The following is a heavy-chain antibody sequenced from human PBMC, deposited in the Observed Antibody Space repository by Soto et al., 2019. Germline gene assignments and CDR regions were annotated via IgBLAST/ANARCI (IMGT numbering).Heavy chain of an antibody. V-gene: IGHV3-30*18. CDR2: ISYDGSNK. CDR3: AKDSRITIFGVVMSYYYYYGMDV. Sequence: LRLSCAASGFTFSSYGMHWVRQAPGKGLEWVAVISYDGSNKYYADSVKGRFTISRDNSKNTLYLQMNSLRAEDTAVYYCAKDSRITIFGVVMSYYYYYGMDVWGQGTTVTVSS. D-gene: IGHD3-3*01. J-gene: IGHJ6*02. CDR1: GFTFSSYG.